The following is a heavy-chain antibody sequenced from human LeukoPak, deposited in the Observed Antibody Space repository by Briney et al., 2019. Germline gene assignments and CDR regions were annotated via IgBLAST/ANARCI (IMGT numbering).Heavy chain of an antibody. CDR1: GGSISSGDFY. Sequence: SETLSLTCTVSGGSISSGDFYWSWIRQPPGKGLEWIGYISYSEKTYYNPSLKSRLTISVDMSKNQFFLNLYSVTAADTAVHFCARDLVTAPGGDWGLGTLVTVSS. J-gene: IGHJ4*02. V-gene: IGHV4-30-4*01. CDR3: ARDLVTAPGGD. D-gene: IGHD2-21*02. CDR2: ISYSEKT.